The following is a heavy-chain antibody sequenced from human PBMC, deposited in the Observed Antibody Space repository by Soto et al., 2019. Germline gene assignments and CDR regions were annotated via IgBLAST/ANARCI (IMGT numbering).Heavy chain of an antibody. J-gene: IGHJ4*02. D-gene: IGHD6-13*01. CDR3: ARDGDSSSWYAALRLDY. CDR1: GDSVSSNSAA. Sequence: KQSPTLSLTCAISGDSVSSNSAAWNWIRQSPSRGLEWLGRTYYRSKWYNDYAVSVKSRITINPDTSKNQFSLQLNSVTPEDTAVYYCARDGDSSSWYAALRLDYWGQGTLVTVSS. CDR2: TYYRSKWYN. V-gene: IGHV6-1*01.